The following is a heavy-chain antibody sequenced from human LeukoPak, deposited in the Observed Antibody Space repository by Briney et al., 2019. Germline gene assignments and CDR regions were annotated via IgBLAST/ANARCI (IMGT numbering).Heavy chain of an antibody. Sequence: GGSLRPSCAASEFTLSRYWMSWVRQAPGKGLEWVANINQDGSEKYYVDSVKGRFTISRDNAKNSLYLQMNSLRAEDTAVYYCATSDYWGQGTLVTVSS. CDR2: INQDGSEK. CDR1: EFTLSRYW. J-gene: IGHJ4*02. CDR3: ATSDY. V-gene: IGHV3-7*01.